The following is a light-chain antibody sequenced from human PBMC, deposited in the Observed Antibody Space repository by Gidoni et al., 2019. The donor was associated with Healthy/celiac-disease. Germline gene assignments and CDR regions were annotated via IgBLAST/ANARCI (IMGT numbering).Light chain of an antibody. V-gene: IGKV1-39*01. CDR3: QQSYSTPPYT. CDR1: QRISSY. CDR2: APS. J-gene: IGKJ2*01. Sequence: DIQITHAPSSLSASVGDRVTITCRASQRISSYLNWYKQKPGKAPKLLIYAPSSLQSGVPSRFSDSGSGTDFTLTISSLQPEDFATYYCQQSYSTPPYTFXRXTKVEIK.